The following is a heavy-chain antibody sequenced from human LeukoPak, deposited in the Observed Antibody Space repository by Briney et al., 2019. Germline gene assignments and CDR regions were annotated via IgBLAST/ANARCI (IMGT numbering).Heavy chain of an antibody. V-gene: IGHV3-23*01. Sequence: PGGSLRLSCAASGFSLSSYAMSWVRQAPGKGLEWVSAISGSGGSTYYADSVKGRFTISRDNSKNTLYLQMNSLRAEDTAVYYCAKDRLVVTAGDYWGQGTLVTVSS. CDR1: GFSLSSYA. CDR2: ISGSGGST. J-gene: IGHJ4*02. D-gene: IGHD2-21*02. CDR3: AKDRLVVTAGDY.